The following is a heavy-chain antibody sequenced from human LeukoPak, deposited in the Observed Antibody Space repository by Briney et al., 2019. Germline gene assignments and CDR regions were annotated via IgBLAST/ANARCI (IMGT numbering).Heavy chain of an antibody. Sequence: SGPTLVKPTQTLTLTCTFSGFSLSTDGVGVGWVRQPPGKALEWLAVIYWNDNKWYSPSLKSRLTITKDTSKNQVVLTMTNVDPVDTATYYCAHTAGEYCSSFPGQYYYYYMDVWGKGTTVTVSS. CDR3: AHTAGEYCSSFPGQYYYYYMDV. CDR1: GFSLSTDGVG. D-gene: IGHD6-6*01. CDR2: IYWNDNK. V-gene: IGHV2-5*01. J-gene: IGHJ6*03.